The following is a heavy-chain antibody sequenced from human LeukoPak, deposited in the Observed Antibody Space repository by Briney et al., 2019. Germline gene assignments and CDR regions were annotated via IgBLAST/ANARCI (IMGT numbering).Heavy chain of an antibody. Sequence: PGGSLRLSCSASGFAFSSSPMHWVRQAPGKGLEYVSTISSNGGSTFYEDSVKGRFTISRDSSRNTLYLQMSSLRAEDTAVYYCVRRGYSYGFDYWGQGTLVTVSS. V-gene: IGHV3-64D*09. J-gene: IGHJ4*02. D-gene: IGHD5-18*01. CDR3: VRRGYSYGFDY. CDR2: ISSNGGST. CDR1: GFAFSSSP.